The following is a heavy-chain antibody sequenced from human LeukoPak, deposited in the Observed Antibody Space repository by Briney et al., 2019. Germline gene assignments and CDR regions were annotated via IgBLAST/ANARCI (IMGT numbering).Heavy chain of an antibody. J-gene: IGHJ6*02. D-gene: IGHD2-15*01. CDR1: GFTFSSYA. CDR3: AREEAASGNYYCYGMDV. Sequence: GRSLRLSCAASGFTFSSYAMHWVRQAPGKGLEWVAVISYDGSNKYYADSVKGRFTISRDNSKNTLYLQMNSLRAEDTAVYYCAREEAASGNYYCYGMDVWGQGTTVTVSS. CDR2: ISYDGSNK. V-gene: IGHV3-30-3*01.